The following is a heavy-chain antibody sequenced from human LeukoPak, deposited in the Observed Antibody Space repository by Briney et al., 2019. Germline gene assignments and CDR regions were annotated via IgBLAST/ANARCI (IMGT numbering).Heavy chain of an antibody. Sequence: GGSLRLSCAASEFTFSTYGMHWVRQAPGKGLEWVAVISYDGSHIYYADSVKGRFTISRDNSKNTLYLQMNSLRAEDTAVYYCAKDRGVPGSFIPWFYFDYWGRGTLVTVSS. J-gene: IGHJ4*02. V-gene: IGHV3-30*18. CDR2: ISYDGSHI. D-gene: IGHD1-26*01. CDR1: EFTFSTYG. CDR3: AKDRGVPGSFIPWFYFDY.